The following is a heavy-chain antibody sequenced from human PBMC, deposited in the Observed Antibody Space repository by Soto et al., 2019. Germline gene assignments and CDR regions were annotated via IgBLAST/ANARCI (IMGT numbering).Heavy chain of an antibody. J-gene: IGHJ4*02. D-gene: IGHD6-6*01. Sequence: GGSLRLSCSASGFTFSYFGLYWVRQPPGKGLEFVSAIKSQGDITYYADSVKGRFTISRDNSENNLYLQMSSLRPEDTAVCYCVKNRPSSVPEQYYFDYRGQGTLVTVSS. CDR2: IKSQGDIT. V-gene: IGHV3-64D*08. CDR3: VKNRPSSVPEQYYFDY. CDR1: GFTFSYFG.